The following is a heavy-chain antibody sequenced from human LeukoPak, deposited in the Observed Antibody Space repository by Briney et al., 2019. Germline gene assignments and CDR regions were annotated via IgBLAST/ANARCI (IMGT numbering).Heavy chain of an antibody. CDR3: ARAGGYCSSTSCYLAGFYYYYYMHV. Sequence: PGRSLRLSCAASGFTFSSYGMHWVRQAPGKGLEWVAVIWYDGSNKYYADSVKGRFTISRDNSKNTLYLQMNSLRAEDTAVYYCARAGGYCSSTSCYLAGFYYYYYMHVWGKGTTVTVSS. CDR1: GFTFSSYG. D-gene: IGHD2-2*01. V-gene: IGHV3-33*01. CDR2: IWYDGSNK. J-gene: IGHJ6*03.